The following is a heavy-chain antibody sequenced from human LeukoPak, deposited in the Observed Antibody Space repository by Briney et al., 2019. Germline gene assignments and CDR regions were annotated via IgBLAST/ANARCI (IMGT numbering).Heavy chain of an antibody. CDR2: IGIRSSTI. D-gene: IGHD1-1*01. CDR1: GFTFSNYN. J-gene: IGHJ4*02. CDR3: AKATGTLGN. V-gene: IGHV3-48*01. Sequence: GGSLRLSCAASGFTFSNYNMNWVRQAPGKGLEWISYIGIRSSTIYYADSVKGRFTISRDNAKNSLYLQMNSLRAEDTAMYYCAKATGTLGNWGQGTLVTVSS.